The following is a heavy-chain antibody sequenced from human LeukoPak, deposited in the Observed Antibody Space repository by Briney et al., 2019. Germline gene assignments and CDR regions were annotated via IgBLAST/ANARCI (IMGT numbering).Heavy chain of an antibody. Sequence: ASVKVSCKVSGYTLTELSMHWVRQAPGKGLEWMGGFDPEDGETIYAQKSQGRVTMTEDTSTDTAYMELSSLRSEDTAVYYCATPVRSIVVVPAAPQNYYYYGMDVWGQGTTVTVSS. D-gene: IGHD2-2*01. CDR2: FDPEDGET. J-gene: IGHJ6*02. V-gene: IGHV1-24*01. CDR3: ATPVRSIVVVPAAPQNYYYYGMDV. CDR1: GYTLTELS.